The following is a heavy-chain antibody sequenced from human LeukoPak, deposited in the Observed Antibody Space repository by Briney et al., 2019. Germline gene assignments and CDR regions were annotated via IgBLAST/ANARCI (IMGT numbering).Heavy chain of an antibody. CDR3: ARDDRSGYSAD. Sequence: WASVKVSCKASGYAFISYGISWMRQAPGQGLEWMGWISAYNGNTNNAQKFQGRVTVTTDTSTSTAYMELRSLRSDDTAVYYCARDDRSGYSADWGQGTLVTVSS. J-gene: IGHJ4*02. CDR1: GYAFISYG. V-gene: IGHV1-18*01. CDR2: ISAYNGNT. D-gene: IGHD3-22*01.